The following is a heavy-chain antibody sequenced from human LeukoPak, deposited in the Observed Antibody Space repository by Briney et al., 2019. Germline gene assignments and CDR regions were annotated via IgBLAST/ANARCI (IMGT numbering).Heavy chain of an antibody. CDR1: GYSFTNYW. V-gene: IGHV5-51*01. J-gene: IGHJ4*02. CDR2: IYPADSDT. CDR3: ARYTSGWFMQDY. Sequence: GESLKISCKGSGYSFTNYWIAWVRQMPGKGLEWMGIIYPADSDTRYSPSFQGQVTISADKSISTAYLQWSSLKASDTAICYCARYTSGWFMQDYWGQGTLVTVSS. D-gene: IGHD6-19*01.